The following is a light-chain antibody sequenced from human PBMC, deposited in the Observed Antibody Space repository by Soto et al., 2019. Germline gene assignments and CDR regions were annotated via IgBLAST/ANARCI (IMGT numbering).Light chain of an antibody. CDR1: SSDVGGYNY. J-gene: IGLJ3*02. CDR3: SSYTTSSTQV. V-gene: IGLV2-14*01. CDR2: EVN. Sequence: QSVLTQPASVSGSPGQSITISCAGTSSDVGGYNYVSWYQQHPGKAPKVMIYEVNYRPSGFSDRFSGSKSGNTASLTISGLQAEDEADYYCSSYTTSSTQVFGGGTQLTVL.